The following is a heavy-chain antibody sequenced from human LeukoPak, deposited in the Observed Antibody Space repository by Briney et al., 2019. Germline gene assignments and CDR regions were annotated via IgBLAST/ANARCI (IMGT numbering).Heavy chain of an antibody. CDR1: GGTFSSYA. V-gene: IGHV1-69*05. Sequence: GSSVTVSCKASGGTFSSYAISWVRQAPGQGLEWMGGIIPIFGTANYAQKFQGRVTITTDESTSTAYMELSSLRSEDTAVYYCAIGSDILTGYAYDYWGQGTLVTVSS. CDR2: IIPIFGTA. J-gene: IGHJ4*02. D-gene: IGHD3-9*01. CDR3: AIGSDILTGYAYDY.